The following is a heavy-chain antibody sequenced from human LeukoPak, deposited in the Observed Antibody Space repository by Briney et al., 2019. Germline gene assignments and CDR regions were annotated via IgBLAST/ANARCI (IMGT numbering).Heavy chain of an antibody. D-gene: IGHD3-3*01. CDR3: ARAPASAWHTFDY. J-gene: IGHJ4*02. CDR2: MNPNSGNT. V-gene: IGHV1-8*01. CDR1: GYTFTSYD. Sequence: GASVKVSCKASGYTFTSYDINWVRQATGQGLEWMGWMNPNSGNTGYAQKFQGRVTMTRNTSISTAYMELSSLRSEDTAVYYCARAPASAWHTFDYWGQGTLVTVSS.